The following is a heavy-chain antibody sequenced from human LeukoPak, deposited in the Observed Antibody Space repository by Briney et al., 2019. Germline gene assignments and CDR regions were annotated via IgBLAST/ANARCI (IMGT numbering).Heavy chain of an antibody. CDR3: ARAALSSIAARLLGY. V-gene: IGHV4-59*12. CDR1: GGSISTYY. D-gene: IGHD6-6*01. J-gene: IGHJ4*02. CDR2: IYYSGST. Sequence: PSETLSLTCTVSGGSISTYYWSWIRQPPGKGLEWIGFIYYSGSTNYNPSLKSRVIISVDTSKNQFSLKLSSVTAADTAVYYCARAALSSIAARLLGYWGQGTLVTVSS.